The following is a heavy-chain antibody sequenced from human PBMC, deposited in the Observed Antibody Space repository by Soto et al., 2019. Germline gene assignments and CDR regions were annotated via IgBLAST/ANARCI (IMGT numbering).Heavy chain of an antibody. Sequence: SETLSLTCTVSGGSISSGGYYWSWIRRHPGKGLEWIGYIYYSGSTYYNPSLKSRVTISVDTSKNQFSLKLSSVTAADTAVYYCARDSRYYDSSGYIYYFDYWGQGTLVTVSS. J-gene: IGHJ4*02. CDR2: IYYSGST. CDR1: GGSISSGGYY. V-gene: IGHV4-31*03. CDR3: ARDSRYYDSSGYIYYFDY. D-gene: IGHD3-22*01.